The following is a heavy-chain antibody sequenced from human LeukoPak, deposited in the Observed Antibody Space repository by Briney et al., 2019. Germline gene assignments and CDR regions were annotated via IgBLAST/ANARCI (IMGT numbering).Heavy chain of an antibody. V-gene: IGHV3-48*03. CDR3: ARSRWFDP. CDR1: GFTFSSYE. CDR2: ISSSGSTI. J-gene: IGHJ5*02. Sequence: QAGGSLRLSCAASGFTFSSYEMNWVRQAPGKGLEWVSYISSSGSTIYYADSVKGRFTISRDNAKNSLYLQMNSLRAEDTAVYCCARSRWFDPWGQGTLVTVSS.